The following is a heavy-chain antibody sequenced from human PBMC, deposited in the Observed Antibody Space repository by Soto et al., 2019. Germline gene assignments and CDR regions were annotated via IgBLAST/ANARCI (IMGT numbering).Heavy chain of an antibody. D-gene: IGHD2-2*01. J-gene: IGHJ6*01. CDR1: GFTFSSYS. CDR2: MSSDGSNK. V-gene: IGHV3-30-3*01. Sequence: QVQLVESGGGVVQPGRSLRLSCAASGFTFSSYSMHWVRQAPGKGLEWVAVMSSDGSNKYYAASVKGRFTISRDNSKNTVYLQMNSLRAEDTAVYYCARDVWHCSSNRCYFYGMDVWGQGTTVTVSS. CDR3: ARDVWHCSSNRCYFYGMDV.